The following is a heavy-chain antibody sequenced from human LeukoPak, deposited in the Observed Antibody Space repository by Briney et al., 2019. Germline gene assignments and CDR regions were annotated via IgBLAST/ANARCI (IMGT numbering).Heavy chain of an antibody. CDR3: ARDPSYGWFDP. CDR2: IYYSGST. J-gene: IGHJ5*02. D-gene: IGHD5-18*01. CDR1: GGSISSGDYY. V-gene: IGHV4-30-4*01. Sequence: SQTLSLTCTVSGGSISSGDYYWSWIRQPPGKGLEWIGYIYYSGSTYYNPSLKSRVTISVDTSKNQFSLKLSSVTAADTTVYYCARDPSYGWFDPWGQGTLVTVSS.